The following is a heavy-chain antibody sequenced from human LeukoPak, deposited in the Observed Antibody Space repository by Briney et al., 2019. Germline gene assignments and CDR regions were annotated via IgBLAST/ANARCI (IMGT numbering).Heavy chain of an antibody. CDR3: ARRDSDIVVVPAAIRPVLSAFDI. CDR2: INHSGST. D-gene: IGHD2-2*01. CDR1: GGSFSGYY. J-gene: IGHJ3*02. V-gene: IGHV4-34*01. Sequence: SETLSLTCAVYGGSFSGYYWSWIRQPPGKGLEWIGEINHSGSTNYNPSLKSRVTISVDTSKNQFSLKLSSVTAADTAVYYCARRDSDIVVVPAAIRPVLSAFDIWGQGTMVTVSS.